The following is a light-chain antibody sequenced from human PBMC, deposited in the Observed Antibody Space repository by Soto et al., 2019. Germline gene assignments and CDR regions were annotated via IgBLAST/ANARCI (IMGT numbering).Light chain of an antibody. Sequence: VLTQPPSVSGAPGQRVTISCSGSSSNIGAGYAVQWYQQLPGTAPKLPIYGNNNRPSGVPDRFSGSKSDTSASLAITGLQAEDEADYHCQSYDTGLSGYVLGTGTKVTVL. CDR1: SSNIGAGYA. CDR2: GNN. J-gene: IGLJ1*01. CDR3: QSYDTGLSGYV. V-gene: IGLV1-40*01.